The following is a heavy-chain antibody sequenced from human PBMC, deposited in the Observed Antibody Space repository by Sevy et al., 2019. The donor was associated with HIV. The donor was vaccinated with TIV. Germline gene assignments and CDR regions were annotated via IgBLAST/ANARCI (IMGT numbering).Heavy chain of an antibody. J-gene: IGHJ5*02. V-gene: IGHV1-18*01. CDR3: ARDLKWELPYYDWFDP. D-gene: IGHD1-26*01. CDR1: GYTFTSYG. Sequence: ASLKVSCKASGYTFTSYGISWVRQAPGQGLEWMGWISAYNGNTNYAQKLQGRVTMTTDTSTSTAYMELRSLRSDDTAVYYCARDLKWELPYYDWFDPWGQGTLVTVSS. CDR2: ISAYNGNT.